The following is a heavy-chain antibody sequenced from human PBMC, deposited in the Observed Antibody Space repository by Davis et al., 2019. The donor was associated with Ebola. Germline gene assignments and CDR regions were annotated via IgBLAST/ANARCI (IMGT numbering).Heavy chain of an antibody. J-gene: IGHJ6*02. Sequence: SETLSLTCAVYGGSFSGYYWSWIRQPPGTGLEWIGEINHSVRTNYNPSLKSRVTITVDTSTNQFSLKLSSVTAADTAGYYCARGYDSLAGPGGYYGMDVWGQGTTVTVSS. CDR2: INHSVRT. CDR1: GGSFSGYY. CDR3: ARGYDSLAGPGGYYGMDV. V-gene: IGHV4-34*01. D-gene: IGHD3-9*01.